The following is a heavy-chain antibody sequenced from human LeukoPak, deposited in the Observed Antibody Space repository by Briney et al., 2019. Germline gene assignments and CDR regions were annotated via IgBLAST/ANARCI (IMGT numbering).Heavy chain of an antibody. CDR2: ISYRGNT. D-gene: IGHD3-16*02. CDR1: GGSISSYY. V-gene: IGHV4-59*01. J-gene: IGHJ4*02. CDR3: AIYVWGSYPTFEDY. Sequence: SETLSLTCTVSGGSISSYYCSWIRQPPGKGLEWIGYISYRGNTNYNPSFKSRVTISVDTSNNQFSLKLSSVTAADTAVYYCAIYVWGSYPTFEDYWGQGTLVTVSS.